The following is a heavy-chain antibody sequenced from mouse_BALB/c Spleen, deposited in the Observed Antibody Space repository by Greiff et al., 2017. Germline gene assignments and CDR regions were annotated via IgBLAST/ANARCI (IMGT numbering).Heavy chain of an antibody. Sequence: VQLQQSGPELVKPGASVKMSCKASGYTFTSYYIHWVKQRPGQGLEWIGWIYPGDGSTKYNEKFKGKTTLTADKSSSTAYMLLSSLTSEDSAIYFCARDFDYWGQGTTLTVSS. V-gene: IGHV1S56*01. CDR3: ARDFDY. CDR1: GYTFTSYY. J-gene: IGHJ2*01. CDR2: IYPGDGST.